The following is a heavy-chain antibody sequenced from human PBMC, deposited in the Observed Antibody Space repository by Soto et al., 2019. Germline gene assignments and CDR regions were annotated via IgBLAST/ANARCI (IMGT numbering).Heavy chain of an antibody. CDR3: ARDFWSGTFSWFDP. Sequence: ASVKVSCKASGYTFTSYGISWVRQAPGQGLEWMGWISAYNGNTNYAQKLQGRVTMTTDTSTSTAYMELRSLGSDDTAVYYCARDFWSGTFSWFDPWGQGTLVTVSS. CDR1: GYTFTSYG. V-gene: IGHV1-18*04. D-gene: IGHD3-3*01. CDR2: ISAYNGNT. J-gene: IGHJ5*02.